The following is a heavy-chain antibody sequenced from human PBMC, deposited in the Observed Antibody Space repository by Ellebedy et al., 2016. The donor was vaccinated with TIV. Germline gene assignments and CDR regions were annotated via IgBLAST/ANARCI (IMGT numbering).Heavy chain of an antibody. CDR3: TKEDITLIRGVIAPYGFNL. D-gene: IGHD3-10*01. CDR2: INWNSGNI. J-gene: IGHJ3*01. V-gene: IGHV3-9*01. Sequence: GGSLRLSCAASGFTFADYAMHWVRQAPGKGLEWVSGINWNSGNIEYGDSVRGRFTVSRDNAKNSLYLQMNSLRNEDTAFYYCTKEDITLIRGVIAPYGFNLWGQGTMVIVSS. CDR1: GFTFADYA.